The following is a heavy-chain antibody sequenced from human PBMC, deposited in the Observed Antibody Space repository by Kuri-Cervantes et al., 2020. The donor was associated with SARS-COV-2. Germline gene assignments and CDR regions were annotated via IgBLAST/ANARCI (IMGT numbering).Heavy chain of an antibody. Sequence: GGSLRLSCVASGFIFNAYDMNWVRQAPGKGLEWVSYISSGSRSKYYGDSVKGRFTISRDNAKQLLYLQMNSLRAEDTAVYYCVRGIVGPNYGYTGSYFDSWGQGTLVTVSS. CDR1: GFIFNAYD. D-gene: IGHD3-10*01. CDR2: ISSGSRSK. CDR3: VRGIVGPNYGYTGSYFDS. J-gene: IGHJ4*02. V-gene: IGHV3-48*01.